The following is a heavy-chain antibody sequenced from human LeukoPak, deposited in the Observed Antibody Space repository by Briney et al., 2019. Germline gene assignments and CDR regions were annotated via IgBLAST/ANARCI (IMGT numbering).Heavy chain of an antibody. J-gene: IGHJ5*02. D-gene: IGHD1-26*01. V-gene: IGHV4-30-4*08. CDR3: ARDFSSYGFNWFDP. CDR2: TYYSGNT. CDR1: GGSISSGGNY. Sequence: PSETLSLTRTVSGGSISSGGNYWSWIRRHPGKGLEWIGSTYYSGNTYYNPSLKSRVTIAVDTSKSQFSLLLNSVTAADTAVYYCARDFSSYGFNWFDPWGQGTLVTVSS.